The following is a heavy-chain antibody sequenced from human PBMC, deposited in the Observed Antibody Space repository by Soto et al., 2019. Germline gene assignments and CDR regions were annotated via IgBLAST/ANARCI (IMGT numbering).Heavy chain of an antibody. Sequence: GGSLRLSCAASGFTFSNAWMNWVRQAPGKGLEWVGRIKSKTDGGTTDYAAPVKGRLTISRDDSKNTLYLQMNSLKTEDTAVYYCTTGFHYYGSGSYFHYWGQGTLVTVSS. D-gene: IGHD3-10*01. V-gene: IGHV3-15*07. J-gene: IGHJ4*02. CDR3: TTGFHYYGSGSYFHY. CDR1: GFTFSNAW. CDR2: IKSKTDGGTT.